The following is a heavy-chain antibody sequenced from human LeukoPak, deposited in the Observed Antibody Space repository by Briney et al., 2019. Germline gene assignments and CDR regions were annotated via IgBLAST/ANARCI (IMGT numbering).Heavy chain of an antibody. CDR1: GFTFDDYA. V-gene: IGHV3-9*01. J-gene: IGHJ6*02. CDR2: ISWNSGSI. Sequence: SGGSLRLSCAASGFTFDDYAMHWVRQAPGKGLEWVSGISWNSGSIGYADSVKGRFTISRDNAKNSLYLQMNSLRAEDTALYYCAKDATPYYYYYYGMDVWGQGTTVTVSS. CDR3: AKDATPYYYYYYGMDV.